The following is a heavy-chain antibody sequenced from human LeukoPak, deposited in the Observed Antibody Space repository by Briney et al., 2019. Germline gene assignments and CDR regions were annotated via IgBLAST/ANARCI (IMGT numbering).Heavy chain of an antibody. Sequence: SETLSLTCAVYGGSFSGYYWSWIRQPPGKGLEWIGEINPRGSINYNRSLKARVTITVERPKNQFSLKLSSVTAADTAVYYCARASVWQGYATEICGQGTVVTVSS. CDR1: GGSFSGYY. CDR3: ARASVWQGYATEI. V-gene: IGHV4-34*01. CDR2: INPRGSI. D-gene: IGHD3-16*01. J-gene: IGHJ3*02.